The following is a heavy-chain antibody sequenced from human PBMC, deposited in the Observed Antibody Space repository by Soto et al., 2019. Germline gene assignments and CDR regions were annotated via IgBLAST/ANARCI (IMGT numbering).Heavy chain of an antibody. Sequence: GGSLRLSCAASGFTFSSYGMHWVRQAPGKGLEWVAVIWYDGSNKYYADSVKGRFTISRDNSKNTLYLQMNSLRAEDTAVYYWARDARVAGTFYYYYYGMDVWGQGTTVTVSS. CDR3: ARDARVAGTFYYYYYGMDV. D-gene: IGHD6-19*01. CDR2: IWYDGSNK. CDR1: GFTFSSYG. V-gene: IGHV3-33*01. J-gene: IGHJ6*02.